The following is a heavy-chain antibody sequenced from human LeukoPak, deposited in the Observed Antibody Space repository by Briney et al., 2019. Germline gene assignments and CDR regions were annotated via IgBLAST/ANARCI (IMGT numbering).Heavy chain of an antibody. D-gene: IGHD2-21*02. V-gene: IGHV3-21*01. J-gene: IGHJ4*02. CDR2: ISSCSSYI. CDR1: GFTFSSYS. Sequence: GSLRLSCAASGFTFSSYSMNWVRQAPGKGLEWVSSISSCSSYIYYADSVKGRFTISRDNAKNSLYLQMNSLRAEDTAVYYCASSRVTTRFDYWGQGTLVTVSS. CDR3: ASSRVTTRFDY.